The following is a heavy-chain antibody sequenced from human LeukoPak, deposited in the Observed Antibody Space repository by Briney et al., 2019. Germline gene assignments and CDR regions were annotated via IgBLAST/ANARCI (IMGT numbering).Heavy chain of an antibody. J-gene: IGHJ4*02. D-gene: IGHD3-10*01. V-gene: IGHV3-21*01. CDR3: ARDSMVRGVIITRFFDY. Sequence: GGSLRLSCAASGFTFSSYSMNWVRQAPGKELEWVSSISSSSSYIYYADSVKGRFTISRDNAKNSLYLQMNSLRAEDTAVYYCARDSMVRGVIITRFFDYWGQGTLVTVSS. CDR1: GFTFSSYS. CDR2: ISSSSSYI.